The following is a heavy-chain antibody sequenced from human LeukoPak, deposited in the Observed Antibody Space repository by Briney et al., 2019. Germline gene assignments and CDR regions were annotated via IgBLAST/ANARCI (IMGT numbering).Heavy chain of an antibody. J-gene: IGHJ5*02. CDR3: ARGMRWTSGPVELGWFDR. CDR2: IYFRGTT. V-gene: IGHV4-59*01. CDR1: GDSFSDYY. D-gene: IGHD1-1*01. Sequence: SETLSLACSVSGDSFSDYYWTWIRRPPGGRLEWIGHIYFRGTTKYNPSLKNRVTISVDTSKNQVSLTLTSVTAADTAVYYCARGMRWTSGPVELGWFDRWGQGTLVTVSS.